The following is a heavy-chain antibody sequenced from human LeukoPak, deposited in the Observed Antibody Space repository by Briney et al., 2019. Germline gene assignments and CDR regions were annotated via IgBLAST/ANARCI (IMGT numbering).Heavy chain of an antibody. V-gene: IGHV3-15*07. J-gene: IGHJ4*02. CDR2: IKSKTDGGTT. Sequence: GGSLRLSCAASGFTFSSYGMHWVRQAPGKGLEWVGRIKSKTDGGTTDYAAPVKGRFTISRDDSKNTLYLQMNSLKTEDTAVYYCTTDPWGYFDWLYYRNYWGQGTLVTVSS. D-gene: IGHD3-9*01. CDR1: GFTFSSYG. CDR3: TTDPWGYFDWLYYRNY.